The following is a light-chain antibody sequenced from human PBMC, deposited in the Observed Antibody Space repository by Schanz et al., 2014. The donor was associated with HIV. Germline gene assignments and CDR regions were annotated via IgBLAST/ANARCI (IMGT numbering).Light chain of an antibody. CDR2: QAS. CDR1: QTIGRL. V-gene: IGKV1-5*03. CDR3: QQSYSAPWT. J-gene: IGKJ1*01. Sequence: IQMTQSPSTLSASVGDRVTITCRASQTIGRLMAWYQQKPGTAPKLLIYQASTLETGVPSRFSGIGSATDFTLTINSLQREDFATYYCQQSYSAPWTFGQGTKVEIK.